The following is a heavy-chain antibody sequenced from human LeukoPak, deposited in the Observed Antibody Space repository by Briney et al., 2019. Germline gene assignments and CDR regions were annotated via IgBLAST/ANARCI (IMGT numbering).Heavy chain of an antibody. V-gene: IGHV3-66*01. J-gene: IGHJ4*02. CDR3: ARYSSLSALDY. CDR2: IYSGGTGGST. CDR1: GFSVSSNY. Sequence: PGGSLRLSCAASGFSVSSNYMSWVRQAPGKGLEWVSVIYSGGTGGSTYYADSVKGRFTISRDDSKNTLYLQMNSLRAEDTAVYYCARYSSLSALDYWGQGTLVTVTS. D-gene: IGHD6-6*01.